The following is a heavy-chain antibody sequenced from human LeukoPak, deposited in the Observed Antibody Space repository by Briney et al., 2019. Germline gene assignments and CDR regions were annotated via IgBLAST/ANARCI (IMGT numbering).Heavy chain of an antibody. V-gene: IGHV1-3*01. Sequence: ASVKVSCKASGYTFTSYAMHWVRQAPGQRLEWMGWINAGNGNTKYSQKFQGRVTITRDASASTAYMELSSLRSEDTAVYYCARLGYCSSTSCSPDAFDIWGQGTMVTVSS. CDR2: INAGNGNT. J-gene: IGHJ3*02. CDR1: GYTFTSYA. D-gene: IGHD2-2*01. CDR3: ARLGYCSSTSCSPDAFDI.